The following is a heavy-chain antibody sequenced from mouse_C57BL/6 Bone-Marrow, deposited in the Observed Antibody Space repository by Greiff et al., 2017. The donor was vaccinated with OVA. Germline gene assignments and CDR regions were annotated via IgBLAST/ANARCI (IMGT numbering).Heavy chain of an antibody. CDR1: GFNFTDDY. Sequence: VQLQQSGAELVRPGASVKLSCTASGFNFTDDYMHWVKQRPEQGLEWIGWIDPENGDTESASKFQGKATITADTSSNSAYLLLSRQTSDDTAVDNCTARTGSWFAYWGQGTLVTVSA. J-gene: IGHJ3*01. D-gene: IGHD1-1*01. V-gene: IGHV14-4*01. CDR3: TARTGSWFAY. CDR2: IDPENGDT.